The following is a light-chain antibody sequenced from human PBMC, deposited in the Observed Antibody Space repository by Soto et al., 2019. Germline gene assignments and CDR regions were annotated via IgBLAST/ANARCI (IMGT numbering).Light chain of an antibody. CDR3: QQRTNWLFS. CDR1: QSVGSY. V-gene: IGKV3-11*01. Sequence: EIVLTQSPGTLSLSPGERATLSCRASQSVGSYLAWYQQKPGQAPRLLIYDASNRATGIPARFSGSGSGTEFTLTLSSLEPEDFAVYYCQQRTNWLFSFGPGTKVDLK. J-gene: IGKJ3*01. CDR2: DAS.